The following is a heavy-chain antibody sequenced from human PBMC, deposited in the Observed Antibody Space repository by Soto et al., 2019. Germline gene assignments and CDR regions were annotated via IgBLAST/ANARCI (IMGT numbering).Heavy chain of an antibody. D-gene: IGHD2-2*01. CDR1: GFTFDDYA. Sequence: EVQLVESGGGLVQPGRSLRLSCAASGFTFDDYAMHWVRQAPGKGLEWVSGISWNSGSIGYADSVKGRFTISRDNAKNSLYLQMNSLRAEDTALYYCAKDEGAVVPAAMFGSCYMDVWGKGTTVTVSS. CDR3: AKDEGAVVPAAMFGSCYMDV. J-gene: IGHJ6*03. CDR2: ISWNSGSI. V-gene: IGHV3-9*01.